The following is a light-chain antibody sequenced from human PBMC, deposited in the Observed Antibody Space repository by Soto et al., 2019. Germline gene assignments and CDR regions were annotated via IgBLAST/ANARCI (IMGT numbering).Light chain of an antibody. V-gene: IGKV1-39*01. J-gene: IGKJ1*01. CDR1: QGIRND. CDR3: QQTYRRRT. CDR2: AAS. Sequence: IQMTQSPSSLSASLGDRVTITCRASQGIRNDLGWYQQKPGKAPKLLIYAASSLQSGVPSRFSGSGSGTDFTLTISSLQPEDFATYYCQQTYRRRTFGQGTKVDI.